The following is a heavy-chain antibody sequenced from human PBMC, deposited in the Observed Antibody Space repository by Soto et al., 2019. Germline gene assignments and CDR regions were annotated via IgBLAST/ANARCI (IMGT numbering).Heavy chain of an antibody. CDR1: GGSISSYY. CDR2: IYYSGST. J-gene: IGHJ4*02. D-gene: IGHD2-15*01. CDR3: ARVVVAATAGPVYYFDY. V-gene: IGHV4-59*08. Sequence: SETLSLTCPVSGGSISSYYWSWIRQPPGKGLEWIGYIYYSGSTNYNPSLKSRVTISVDTSKNQFSLKLSSVTAADTAVYYCARVVVAATAGPVYYFDYWGQGTLVTVS.